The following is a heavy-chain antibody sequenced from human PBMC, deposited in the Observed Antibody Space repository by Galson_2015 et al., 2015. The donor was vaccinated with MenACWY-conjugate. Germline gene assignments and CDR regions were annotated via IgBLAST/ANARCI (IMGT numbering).Heavy chain of an antibody. CDR2: IYRDGKT. CDR1: GFGVSSEY. Sequence: SLRLSCAASGFGVSSEYMSWVRQAPGKGLEWVSIIYRDGKTFYADSVQGRFIISRDNSKNTLYLQMNSLTAEDTAVYYCARESGDSSGHPSSWGQGTLVTVSS. CDR3: ARESGDSSGHPSS. V-gene: IGHV3-53*01. D-gene: IGHD3-22*01. J-gene: IGHJ5*02.